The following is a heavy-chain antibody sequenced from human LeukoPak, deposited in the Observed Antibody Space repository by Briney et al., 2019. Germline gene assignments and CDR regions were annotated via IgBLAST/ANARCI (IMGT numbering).Heavy chain of an antibody. J-gene: IGHJ4*02. CDR2: ISGSGGST. Sequence: QPGGSLRLSCAASGFTFSTYAMTWVRQAPGKGLEWVSAISGSGGSTYYADSVKGRFTISRDNSKNTLYLQMNSLRAEDTAVYYCAKDLFYCSSTSCPPPIPFDYWGQGTLVTVSS. CDR1: GFTFSTYA. D-gene: IGHD2-2*01. V-gene: IGHV3-23*01. CDR3: AKDLFYCSSTSCPPPIPFDY.